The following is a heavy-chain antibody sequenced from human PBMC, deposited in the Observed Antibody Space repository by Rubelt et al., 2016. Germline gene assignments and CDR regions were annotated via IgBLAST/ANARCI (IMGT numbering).Heavy chain of an antibody. Sequence: QVQLQESGPGLVKPSETLSLTCTVSGGSISSYYWSWIRQPPGKGLQWIGSLYHTGTIYYSPSLKSRVTLSVDTAKNLVSLRRTSVPAADTAVYYCATAPRGKAYFDFWARGTLVTVSS. CDR1: GGSISSYY. CDR3: ATAPRGKAYFDF. CDR2: LYHTGTI. J-gene: IGHJ2*01. D-gene: IGHD3-10*01. V-gene: IGHV4-4*08.